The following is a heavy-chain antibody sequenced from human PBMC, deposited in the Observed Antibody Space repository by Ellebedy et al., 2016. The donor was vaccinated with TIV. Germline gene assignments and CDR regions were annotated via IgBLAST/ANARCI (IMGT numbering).Heavy chain of an antibody. D-gene: IGHD4/OR15-4a*01. V-gene: IGHV1-2*02. CDR2: INPDSGVT. CDR1: GYTFNAYY. Sequence: ASVKVSCKASGYTFNAYYVHWVRQAPGQGPEWMGWINPDSGVTNFAQKFQGRVTMTRDTSVNTAYMELSRLQSDDTAVYYCARVLRATSGMDVWGQGTTVIVS. J-gene: IGHJ6*02. CDR3: ARVLRATSGMDV.